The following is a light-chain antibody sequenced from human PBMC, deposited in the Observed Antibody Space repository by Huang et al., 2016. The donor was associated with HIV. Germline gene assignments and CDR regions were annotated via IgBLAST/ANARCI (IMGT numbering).Light chain of an antibody. V-gene: IGKV3-20*01. CDR3: QQYGRSPWT. Sequence: EIVLTQSPGTLSLSPGERATLSCRASQSVSSSSLAWYQQKPGQAPRLLIDGASNRATVIPDRFSGSGSGADFTLTISRLEPEDFAVYYCQQYGRSPWTFGLGTKVEIK. J-gene: IGKJ1*01. CDR2: GAS. CDR1: QSVSSSS.